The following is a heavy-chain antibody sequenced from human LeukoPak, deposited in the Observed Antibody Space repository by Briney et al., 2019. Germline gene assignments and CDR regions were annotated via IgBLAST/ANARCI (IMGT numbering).Heavy chain of an antibody. CDR2: IYFRGST. V-gene: IGHV4-59*01. Sequence: PSETLSLTCTVSGVSISSYYWSWLRQPPGKGLEGIGYIYFRGSTNYNPSLKSRVTISVDTSKNQFSLKLSSVTAADTAVYYCARDRSSGYFDYWGQGTLVTVSS. CDR1: GVSISSYY. J-gene: IGHJ4*02. CDR3: ARDRSSGYFDY. D-gene: IGHD3-22*01.